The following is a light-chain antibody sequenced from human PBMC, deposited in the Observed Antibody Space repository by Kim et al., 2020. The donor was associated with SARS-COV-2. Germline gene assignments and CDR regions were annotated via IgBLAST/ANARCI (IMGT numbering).Light chain of an antibody. CDR1: KANVGNNP. V-gene: IGLV1-44*01. CDR2: GDG. Sequence: GHRVTISWSGSKANVGNNPVNWYQQCPGTAPKLRIYGDGQRPSGVFDRFSGSKSGTSASLAIGGLHSEDEADYYCAAWDGSLNVWVFGGGTQLTVL. CDR3: AAWDGSLNVWV. J-gene: IGLJ3*02.